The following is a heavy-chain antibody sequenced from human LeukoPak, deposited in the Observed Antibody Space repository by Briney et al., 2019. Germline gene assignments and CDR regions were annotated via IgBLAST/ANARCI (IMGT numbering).Heavy chain of an antibody. CDR1: GYTISSGYY. D-gene: IGHD1-1*01. V-gene: IGHV4-38-2*02. CDR3: ARDLSHQLGYFDK. Sequence: PSETLSLTCTVSGYTISSGYYWGWIRQAPGKGPEWIGTIFHFGNTYNNPSLESRVILSVDTSKNQFSLKLNSVTAADTAVYYCARDLSHQLGYFDKWGQGILVIVSS. J-gene: IGHJ4*02. CDR2: IFHFGNT.